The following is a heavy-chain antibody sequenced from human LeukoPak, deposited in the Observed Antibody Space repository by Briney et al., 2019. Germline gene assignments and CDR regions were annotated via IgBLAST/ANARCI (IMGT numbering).Heavy chain of an antibody. J-gene: IGHJ4*02. CDR3: ATSSIDISGSYYLITPFDY. CDR1: GYTLTELS. V-gene: IGHV1-24*01. Sequence: GASVKASCKVSGYTLTELSMHWVRQAPGKGLEWMGGFDPEDGETIYAQKFQGRVTMTEDTSTDTAYMELSSLRSEDTAVYYCATSSIDISGSYYLITPFDYWGQGTLVTVSS. D-gene: IGHD1-26*01. CDR2: FDPEDGET.